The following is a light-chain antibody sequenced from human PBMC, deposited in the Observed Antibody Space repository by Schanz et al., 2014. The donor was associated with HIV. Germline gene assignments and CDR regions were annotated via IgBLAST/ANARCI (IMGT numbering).Light chain of an antibody. CDR1: QTVSNN. CDR3: QHYYNSLWT. V-gene: IGKV3-15*01. CDR2: GAS. Sequence: EIVMTQSPGTLSVSPGERATLSCRASQTVSNNLAWYQQKPGQAPRLLIYGASTRVTGIPARFSGSGSGTEFTLTISSLQSEDFAVYYCQHYYNSLWTFGQGTKVEIK. J-gene: IGKJ1*01.